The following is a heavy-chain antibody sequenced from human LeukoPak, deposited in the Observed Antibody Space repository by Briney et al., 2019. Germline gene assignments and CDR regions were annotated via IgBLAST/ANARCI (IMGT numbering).Heavy chain of an antibody. CDR2: IYDSGST. CDR3: ASHDYGAYNWFDP. V-gene: IGHV4-39*01. Sequence: SETLSLTCTVSGGSIRSSYYYWGWIRQPPGKGLEWIGSIYDSGSTYYNPSLKSRVTISVDTSKNQFSLKPNSVTAADTAVHYCASHDYGAYNWFDPWGQGTLVTVSS. J-gene: IGHJ5*02. CDR1: GGSIRSSYYY. D-gene: IGHD4-17*01.